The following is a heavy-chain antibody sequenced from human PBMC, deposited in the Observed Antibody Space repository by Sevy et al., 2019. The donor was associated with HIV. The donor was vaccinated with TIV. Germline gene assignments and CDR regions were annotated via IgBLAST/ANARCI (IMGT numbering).Heavy chain of an antibody. CDR3: ARKYDSSGYFDY. CDR2: ISGSGGSGDKT. V-gene: IGHV3-23*01. Sequence: GGSLRLSCVAPGFKFNGHGIHWVRQAPGKGLQWVSGISGSGGSGDKTNYADSVKGRFTISRDDSKNSLYLQLNSLRAEDTAIYYCARKYDSSGYFDYWGQGTLVTVSS. J-gene: IGHJ4*02. D-gene: IGHD3-22*01. CDR1: GFKFNGHG.